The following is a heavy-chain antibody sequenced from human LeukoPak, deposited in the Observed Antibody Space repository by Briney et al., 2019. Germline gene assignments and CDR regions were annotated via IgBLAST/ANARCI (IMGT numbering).Heavy chain of an antibody. J-gene: IGHJ5*02. D-gene: IGHD1-26*01. CDR1: GFTFSDYY. V-gene: IGHV3-11*01. Sequence: GGSLRLSCAASGFTFSDYYMSWIRQAPGKGLEWVSYISSSGSTIYYADSVKGRFTISRDNAKNSLYLQMNSLRAEGTAVYYCARVTGATTHWFDPWGQGTLVTVSS. CDR3: ARVTGATTHWFDP. CDR2: ISSSGSTI.